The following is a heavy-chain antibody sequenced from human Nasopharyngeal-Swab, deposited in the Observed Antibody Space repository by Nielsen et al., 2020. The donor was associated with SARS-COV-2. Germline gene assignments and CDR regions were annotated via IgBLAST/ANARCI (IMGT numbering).Heavy chain of an antibody. Sequence: LRLSCSVSGYSISGGYYWAWTRQSPEKGLGWVATVYQSGETYYNPSLRSRVTISVDTSNSQFSLKLSSVTAADTAIYYCAVGYCSSSNCYREYFQHWGQGTLVTVSS. V-gene: IGHV4-38-2*01. D-gene: IGHD2-2*01. CDR1: GYSISGGYY. J-gene: IGHJ1*01. CDR3: AVGYCSSSNCYREYFQH. CDR2: VYQSGET.